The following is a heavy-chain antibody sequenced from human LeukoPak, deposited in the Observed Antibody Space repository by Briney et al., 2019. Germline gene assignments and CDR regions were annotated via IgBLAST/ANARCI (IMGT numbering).Heavy chain of an antibody. D-gene: IGHD6-13*01. CDR3: ARELGGQLADDY. J-gene: IGHJ4*02. V-gene: IGHV1-18*01. Sequence: ASVKVSCKASGYTFTSYGISWVRQAPGQGLEWMGWISAYNGNTNYAQKFQGRVTMTRDTSISTAYMELSRLRSDDTAVYYCARELGGQLADDYWGQGTLVTVSS. CDR2: ISAYNGNT. CDR1: GYTFTSYG.